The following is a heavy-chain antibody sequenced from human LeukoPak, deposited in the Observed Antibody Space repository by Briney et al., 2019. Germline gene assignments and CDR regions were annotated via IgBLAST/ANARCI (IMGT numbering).Heavy chain of an antibody. D-gene: IGHD3-22*01. CDR3: ASSTYYYDSSGYHTFFDY. CDR1: GGAFSSYA. CDR2: IIPILDRT. Sequence: ASVKVSCKDSGGAFSSYAINWVRQAPGQGLEWMGRIIPILDRTDYEQKFQDRVTLTADKSTSTAYMELSSLRSEDTAVYYCASSTYYYDSSGYHTFFDYWGQGTLVTVSS. J-gene: IGHJ4*02. V-gene: IGHV1-69*04.